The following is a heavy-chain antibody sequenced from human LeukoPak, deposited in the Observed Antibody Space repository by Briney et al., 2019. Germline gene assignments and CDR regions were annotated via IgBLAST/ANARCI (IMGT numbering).Heavy chain of an antibody. V-gene: IGHV4-30-2*05. CDR3: ARAGSSGYYVSVWFDP. D-gene: IGHD3-22*01. Sequence: SQTLSLTCAVSGGSISSGGYSWSWIRQPPGKGLEWIGYIYHSGSTYYNPSLKSRVTISVDTSKNQFSLKLSSVTAADTAVYYCARAGSSGYYVSVWFDPWGQGTLVTVSS. CDR1: GGSISSGGYS. CDR2: IYHSGST. J-gene: IGHJ5*02.